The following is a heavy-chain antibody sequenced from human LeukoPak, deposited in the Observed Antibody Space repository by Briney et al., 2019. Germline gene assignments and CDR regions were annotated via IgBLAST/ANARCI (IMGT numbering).Heavy chain of an antibody. V-gene: IGHV4-59*01. Sequence: SETLSLTCTVSGASISSYHWNWIRQSPGKGLEWIGYMYYTGSSNYNPFLQSRVAIAVDTSKNQFSLKLSSVTAADTAVYYCAREAEYESSGHQYFDYWGQGILVTVSS. CDR1: GASISSYH. CDR3: AREAEYESSGHQYFDY. CDR2: MYYTGSS. J-gene: IGHJ4*02. D-gene: IGHD3-22*01.